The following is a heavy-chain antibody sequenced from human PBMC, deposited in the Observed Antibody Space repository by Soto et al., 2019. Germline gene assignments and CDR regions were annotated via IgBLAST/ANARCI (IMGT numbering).Heavy chain of an antibody. D-gene: IGHD6-13*01. V-gene: IGHV1-2*02. CDR3: ALSSSPFYGMDV. CDR1: GYTFTGYY. CDR2: INPNSGGT. Sequence: ASVKVSCKASGYTFTGYYMHWVRQAPGQGLEWMGWINPNSGGTNYAQKFQGRVTMTRDTSISTAYMELSRLRSDDTAVYYCALSSSPFYGMDVWGQGTTVTVSS. J-gene: IGHJ6*02.